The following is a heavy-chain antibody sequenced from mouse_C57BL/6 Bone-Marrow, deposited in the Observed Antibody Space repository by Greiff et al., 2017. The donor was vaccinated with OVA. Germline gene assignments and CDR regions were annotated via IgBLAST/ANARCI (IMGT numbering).Heavy chain of an antibody. V-gene: IGHV1-81*01. CDR2: IYPRSGNT. Sequence: VKLVESGAELARPGASVKLSCKASGYTFTSYGISWVKQRTGQGLEWIGEIYPRSGNTYYNEKFKGKATLTADKSSSTAYMELRSLTSEDSAVYFCARSGSVTTVVATKGYYFDYWGQGTTLTVSS. CDR3: ARSGSVTTVVATKGYYFDY. J-gene: IGHJ2*01. D-gene: IGHD1-1*01. CDR1: GYTFTSYG.